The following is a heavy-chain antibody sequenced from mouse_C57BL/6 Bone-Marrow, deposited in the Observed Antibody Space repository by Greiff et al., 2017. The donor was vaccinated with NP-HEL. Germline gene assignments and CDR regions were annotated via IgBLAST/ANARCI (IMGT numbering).Heavy chain of an antibody. D-gene: IGHD4-1*01. Sequence: VQLKESGGGLVKPGGSLKLSCAASGFTFSDYGMHWVRQAPEKGLEWVAYISSGSSTIYYADTVKGRFTISRDNAKNTLFLQMTSLRSEDTAMYYCARLLSGTEYFDVWGTGTTVTVSS. CDR2: ISSGSSTI. CDR1: GFTFSDYG. V-gene: IGHV5-17*01. J-gene: IGHJ1*03. CDR3: ARLLSGTEYFDV.